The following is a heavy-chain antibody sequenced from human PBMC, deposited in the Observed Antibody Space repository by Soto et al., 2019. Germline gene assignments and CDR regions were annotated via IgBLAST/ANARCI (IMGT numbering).Heavy chain of an antibody. D-gene: IGHD1-7*01. CDR3: ARDGTFDI. CDR2: INPAGGTT. CDR1: EYSFTKYF. Sequence: QVQLVQSGAEVKKPGASVKVSCQASEYSFTKYFIQWIRQGPGQDLEWVGLINPAGGTTSFAPKFQGRVPMTRDTSTRTVFMELSSLRSDDTGVYFCARDGTFDIWGQGTLVTVSS. V-gene: IGHV1-46*01. J-gene: IGHJ4*02.